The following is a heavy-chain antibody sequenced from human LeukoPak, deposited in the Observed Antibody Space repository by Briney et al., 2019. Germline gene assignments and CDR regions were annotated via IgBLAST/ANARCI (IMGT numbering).Heavy chain of an antibody. D-gene: IGHD2-21*02. V-gene: IGHV4-59*08. CDR3: ARAYCGGDCSFDY. CDR2: IYYSGST. CDR1: GGSISSYY. J-gene: IGHJ4*02. Sequence: SETLSLTCTVSGGSISSYYWSWIRQPPGKGLEWIGYIYYSGSTNYNPSLKSRVTISIDTSKNQFSLRLSSVTAADTAVYYCARAYCGGDCSFDYWGQGTLVTVSS.